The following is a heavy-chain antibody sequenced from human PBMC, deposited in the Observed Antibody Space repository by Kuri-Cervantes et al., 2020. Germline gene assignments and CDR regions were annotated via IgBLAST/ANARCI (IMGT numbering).Heavy chain of an antibody. V-gene: IGHV1-18*01. J-gene: IGHJ4*02. CDR1: GYTFTSYG. CDR2: ISAYNGNA. Sequence: ASVKVSCKASGYTFTSYGISWVRQAPGQGPEWMGWISAYNGNANYAQKLQGRVTMTTDTSTSTAYMELRSLRSDDTAVYYCARFNGDYGDPSPVDYWGQGTLVTVSS. D-gene: IGHD4-17*01. CDR3: ARFNGDYGDPSPVDY.